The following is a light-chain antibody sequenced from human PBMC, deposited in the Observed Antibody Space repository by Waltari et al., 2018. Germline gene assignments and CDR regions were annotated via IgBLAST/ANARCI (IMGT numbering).Light chain of an antibody. V-gene: IGLV1-44*01. J-gene: IGLJ2*01. CDR2: SNH. CDR1: SSHIGSNT. CDR3: AGWDDSLKGVI. Sequence: QSVLTQPPSVSGTPGQRVTILCSGSSSHIGSNTVDWYQQLPGTAPKLLMYSNHLRPSGVPERFAGSKSGTSASLVIFGIQSEDEGDYFCAGWDDSLKGVIFGGGTKVTVL.